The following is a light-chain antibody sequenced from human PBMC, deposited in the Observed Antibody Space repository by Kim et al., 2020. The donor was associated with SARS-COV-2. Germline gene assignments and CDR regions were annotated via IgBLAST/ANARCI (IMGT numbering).Light chain of an antibody. CDR1: QSLVHSDGNTY. J-gene: IGKJ1*01. CDR2: EIS. V-gene: IGKV2-24*01. Sequence: DIVLTQTPLSSPVTLGQPAYISCTSSQSLVHSDGNTYLSWLHQRPGQPPRLLIYEISNRFSGVPDRFRGSGAGTDFTLKITRVEAEDVGLYYCMQTTQSRWTFGQGTKLEI. CDR3: MQTTQSRWT.